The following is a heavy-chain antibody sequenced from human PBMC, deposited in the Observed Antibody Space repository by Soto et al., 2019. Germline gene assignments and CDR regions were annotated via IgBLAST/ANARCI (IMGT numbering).Heavy chain of an antibody. J-gene: IGHJ5*02. CDR3: SRGRSPYYGYFDP. D-gene: IGHD3-3*01. Sequence: GGSLRLSCAASGFTLSAYSMNWVRQTPGKGLEWVSSISTSSTYIHYADSVKGRFTISRDNAKNTLYLQMNGLRADDTAVYYCSRGRSPYYGYFDPWGPGTLVTVSS. CDR2: ISTSSTYI. CDR1: GFTLSAYS. V-gene: IGHV3-21*01.